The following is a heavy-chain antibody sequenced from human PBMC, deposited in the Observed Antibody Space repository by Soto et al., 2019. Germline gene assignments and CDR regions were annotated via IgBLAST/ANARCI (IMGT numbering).Heavy chain of an antibody. J-gene: IGHJ4*02. D-gene: IGHD2-15*01. Sequence: GGSLRLSCTASGFTFGDYAMSWFRQAPGKGLEWVGFIRSKAYGGTKEYAASVKGRFTTSRADSKSIAYLQMNSLKTEDTAVYYCTREAPRYCSGGSCYPEPNYFDYWGQGTLVTVSS. V-gene: IGHV3-49*03. CDR3: TREAPRYCSGGSCYPEPNYFDY. CDR2: IRSKAYGGTK. CDR1: GFTFGDYA.